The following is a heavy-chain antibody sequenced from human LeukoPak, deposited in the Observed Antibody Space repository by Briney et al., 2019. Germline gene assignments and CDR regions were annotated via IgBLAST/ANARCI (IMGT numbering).Heavy chain of an antibody. D-gene: IGHD4-17*01. CDR1: GFTFSSYS. Sequence: PGGSLRLSCAASGFTFSSYSMNWVRQAPGKGLEWVSSISVSSTYIYYTDSLRGRFTVSRDNAKNSLYLQMNSLRAEDTAVYYCARDPGEGDYGDYRGYFDYWGQGTLVTVSS. CDR3: ARDPGEGDYGDYRGYFDY. V-gene: IGHV3-21*04. CDR2: ISVSSTYI. J-gene: IGHJ4*02.